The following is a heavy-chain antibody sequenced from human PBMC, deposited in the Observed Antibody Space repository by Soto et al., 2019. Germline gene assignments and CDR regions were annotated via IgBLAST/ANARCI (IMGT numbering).Heavy chain of an antibody. CDR3: TRVLGSGVSDY. Sequence: SETLSLTCTVSGGSISSYYWSWIRQPPGKGLEWIGYIYYSGSTNYNPSLKSRVTISADTSENQFSLKLISVTAADTAVYYCTRVLGSGVSDYWGQGILVTVSS. CDR1: GGSISSYY. CDR2: IYYSGST. D-gene: IGHD3-10*01. V-gene: IGHV4-59*01. J-gene: IGHJ4*02.